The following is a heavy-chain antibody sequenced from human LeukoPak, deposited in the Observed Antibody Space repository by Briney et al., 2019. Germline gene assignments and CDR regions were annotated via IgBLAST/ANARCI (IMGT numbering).Heavy chain of an antibody. Sequence: ASVKVSCKASGGTFSSYAISWVRQAPGQGLEWMGGIIPIFGTANYAQKFQGRVTITADKSTSTAYMELSSLRSEDTAVYYCARDHSSGYRDYWGQGTLVTVSS. J-gene: IGHJ4*02. V-gene: IGHV1-69*06. CDR2: IIPIFGTA. D-gene: IGHD3-22*01. CDR1: GGTFSSYA. CDR3: ARDHSSGYRDY.